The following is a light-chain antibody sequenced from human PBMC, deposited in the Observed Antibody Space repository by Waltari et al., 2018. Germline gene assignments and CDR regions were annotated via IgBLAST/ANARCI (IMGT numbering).Light chain of an antibody. J-gene: IGKJ1*01. CDR2: SAS. V-gene: IGKV1-12*01. CDR3: QQANSFPRT. Sequence: DIQLTQSPSSVSASVGDRVTITCRASQNILNWLAWYQQKPGRAPKLLIYSASDLQYGVPSRFSGSGSGTDFSLTISSLQPEDFATYYCQQANSFPRTFGQGTTVES. CDR1: QNILNW.